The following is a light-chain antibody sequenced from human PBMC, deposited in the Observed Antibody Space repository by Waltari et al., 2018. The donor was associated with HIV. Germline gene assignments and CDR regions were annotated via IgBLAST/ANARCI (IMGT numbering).Light chain of an antibody. CDR2: EVS. V-gene: IGLV2-14*01. J-gene: IGLJ1*01. Sequence: QSAPTQPASVSGSPGPSITISCTGTSSDIGPYQDVSWYQQSPGKAPKLMIYEVSNRPSGVSNRFSGSKSGNTASLTISGLQAEDEADYYCSSYISTTTLFGTGTKVTVL. CDR3: SSYISTTTL. CDR1: SSDIGPYQD.